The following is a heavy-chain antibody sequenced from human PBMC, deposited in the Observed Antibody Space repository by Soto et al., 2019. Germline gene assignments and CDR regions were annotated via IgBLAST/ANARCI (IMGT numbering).Heavy chain of an antibody. CDR2: IWFDGSSK. CDR1: GFSFHSYG. J-gene: IGHJ4*02. D-gene: IGHD3-10*01. Sequence: QVQLVESGGGVVHPGKSLRLSCEASGFSFHSYGMHWVRQAPGKGLEWVAFIWFDGSSKYYGDSVKGRFTISRDNSKSTLYLQMDSVRVDDTALYYCARRDSAGTGGYFGRLDSWGQGTLVTVSS. V-gene: IGHV3-33*01. CDR3: ARRDSAGTGGYFGRLDS.